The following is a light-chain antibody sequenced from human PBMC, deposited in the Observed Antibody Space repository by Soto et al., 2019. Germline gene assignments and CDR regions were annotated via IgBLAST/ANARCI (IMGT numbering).Light chain of an antibody. CDR3: QQYNNWPPWT. V-gene: IGKV3-15*01. CDR2: GAS. CDR1: QSVSSN. J-gene: IGKJ1*01. Sequence: EIVMTQSPATLSVSPGERATLSCRASQSVSSNIAWYQQKPGQAPRLLIYGASTRATGIPARFSGSGSGTEFTFTISSLQSEDFAVYYCQQYNNWPPWTFGQGTKVDIK.